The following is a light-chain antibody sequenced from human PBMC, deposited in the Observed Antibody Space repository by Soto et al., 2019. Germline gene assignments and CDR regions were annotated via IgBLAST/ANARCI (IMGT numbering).Light chain of an antibody. CDR1: QSVSSY. J-gene: IGKJ1*01. V-gene: IGKV3-11*01. CDR2: DAS. CDR3: HQRSNWPPWT. Sequence: SAGGRDILACRASQSVSSYLAWYQQKPGQAPRLLIYDASNRATGIPARFSGSWSGTDFTLTISRLEPEDFAVYYCHQRSNWPPWTFGQGTKVEI.